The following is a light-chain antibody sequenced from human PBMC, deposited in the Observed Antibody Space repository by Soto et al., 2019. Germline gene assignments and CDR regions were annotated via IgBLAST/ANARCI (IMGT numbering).Light chain of an antibody. V-gene: IGLV2-14*03. Sequence: QSALTQPTSVSGSPGQSITISCTGTSSDVGGYNFVSWYQQYPTKAPKLMIYDVTKRPSGVSNRFSGSKSGNTASLTISGLQAEDEADYYCSSYTSSSTLVFGGGTKLTVL. J-gene: IGLJ3*02. CDR3: SSYTSSSTLV. CDR2: DVT. CDR1: SSDVGGYNF.